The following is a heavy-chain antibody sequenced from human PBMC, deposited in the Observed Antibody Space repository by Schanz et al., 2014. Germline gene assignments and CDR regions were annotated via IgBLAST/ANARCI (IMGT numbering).Heavy chain of an antibody. CDR2: IYIGGNT. V-gene: IGHV3-53*01. CDR1: GFSVGNKY. CDR3: AKGRFGELSAVDI. J-gene: IGHJ3*02. D-gene: IGHD3-10*01. Sequence: EVQLVESGGGLVQPGGSLRLSCAASGFSVGNKYMNWVRQAPGKGLEWVSFIYIGGNTYYADSVKGRFTISRDNSKNTLYLQMNSLRAEDTAVYYCAKGRFGELSAVDIWGQWTMVAVAS.